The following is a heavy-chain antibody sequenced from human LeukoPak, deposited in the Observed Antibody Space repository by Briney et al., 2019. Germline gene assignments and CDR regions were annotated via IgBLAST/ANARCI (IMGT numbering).Heavy chain of an antibody. Sequence: ASVKVSCKASGGTFSSYAISWVRQAPGQGLEWMGRIIPTLGIANYAQKFQGRVTITADKSTSTAYMELSSLRSEDTAVYYCARMPLGYCSGGSCYYFDYWGQGTLVTVSS. D-gene: IGHD2-15*01. CDR3: ARMPLGYCSGGSCYYFDY. J-gene: IGHJ4*02. V-gene: IGHV1-69*04. CDR2: IIPTLGIA. CDR1: GGTFSSYA.